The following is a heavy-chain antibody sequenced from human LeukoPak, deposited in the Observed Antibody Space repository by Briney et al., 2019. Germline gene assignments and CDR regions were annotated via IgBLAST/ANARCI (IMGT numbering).Heavy chain of an antibody. D-gene: IGHD3-10*01. CDR3: AREDDDYYGSGSYPDY. CDR1: GFTFSSYS. Sequence: GGSLRLSCAASGFTFSSYSMNWVRQAPGKGLEWASSIISSSSYIYYADSVKGRFTISRDNAKNSLYLQMNSLRAEDTAVYYCAREDDDYYGSGSYPDYWGQGTLVTVSS. J-gene: IGHJ4*02. CDR2: IISSSSYI. V-gene: IGHV3-21*01.